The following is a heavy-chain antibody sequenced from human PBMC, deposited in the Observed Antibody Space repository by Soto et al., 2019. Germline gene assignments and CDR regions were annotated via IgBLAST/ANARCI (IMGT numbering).Heavy chain of an antibody. CDR1: GYTFTSYG. CDR2: ISAYNGIT. J-gene: IGHJ6*02. Sequence: ASVKVSCKASGYTFTSYGISWVRQAPGQGLEWLGWISAYNGITNYAQKLKGRVTMTTDTSTSTAYKELRSLRSGDAAVYYGARAKASTKVGGVRYCCYGMDVWGQGTTVTVSS. V-gene: IGHV1-18*01. D-gene: IGHD3-10*01. CDR3: ARAKASTKVGGVRYCCYGMDV.